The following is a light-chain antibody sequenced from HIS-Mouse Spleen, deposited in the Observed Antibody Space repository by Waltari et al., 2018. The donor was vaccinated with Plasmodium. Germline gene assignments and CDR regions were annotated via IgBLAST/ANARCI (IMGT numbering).Light chain of an antibody. J-gene: IGLJ3*02. CDR2: EGS. Sequence: QSALTQPASVSGSPGQSITISCTGTSSDVGSYNLVSWYQQHTGKAPKLMIYEGSKRPSGVSNRCSGSKSGNTASLTSSGLQAEDEADYYCCSYAGSSTNWVFGGGTKLTVL. V-gene: IGLV2-23*01. CDR1: SSDVGSYNL. CDR3: CSYAGSSTNWV.